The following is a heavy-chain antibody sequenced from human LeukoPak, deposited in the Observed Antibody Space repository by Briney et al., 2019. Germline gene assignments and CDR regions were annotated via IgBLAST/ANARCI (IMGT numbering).Heavy chain of an antibody. V-gene: IGHV3-11*04. CDR2: ISSRGSSV. CDR3: ARDERVVNYYYYYMDV. D-gene: IGHD3-22*01. CDR1: GFTFSDYY. Sequence: PGGSLRLSCAASGFTFSDYYMSWIRQAPGKGLEWLSYISSRGSSVYYAAPVKGRFTISRDNAKNSLYLQMNSLRAEDTAVYYCARDERVVNYYYYYMDVWGKGTTVTVSS. J-gene: IGHJ6*03.